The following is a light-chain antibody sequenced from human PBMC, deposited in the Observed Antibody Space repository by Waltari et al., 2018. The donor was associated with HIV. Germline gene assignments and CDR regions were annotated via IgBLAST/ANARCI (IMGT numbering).Light chain of an antibody. V-gene: IGKV3-15*01. CDR2: GAS. CDR1: EAVGSN. CDR3: QQYQTWPRT. J-gene: IGKJ1*01. Sequence: EVLMTQSPAALSVSPGETVTFFCGASEAVGSNLAWYQQKIGQAPRLIVSGASTRAAGVPTRFAGRGSGTDFSLTISTLQSNDSAVYFCQQYQTWPRTFGQGTLV.